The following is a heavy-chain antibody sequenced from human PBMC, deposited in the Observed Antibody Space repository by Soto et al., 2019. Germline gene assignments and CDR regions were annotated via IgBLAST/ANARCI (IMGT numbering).Heavy chain of an antibody. D-gene: IGHD2-2*01. CDR2: INPLSGIS. Sequence: QVQLVQSGAEVKKPESSVKVSCKTSGGTFVRHVISWVRQAPGQGPEWMGKINPLSGISNYAQKFQDRVTFTAATDSSTAYMELSSLTSDDTAVYYCATPACAATWCSPSHNLDHWGQGTLVTVSS. V-gene: IGHV1-69*09. J-gene: IGHJ4*02. CDR3: ATPACAATWCSPSHNLDH. CDR1: GGTFVRHV.